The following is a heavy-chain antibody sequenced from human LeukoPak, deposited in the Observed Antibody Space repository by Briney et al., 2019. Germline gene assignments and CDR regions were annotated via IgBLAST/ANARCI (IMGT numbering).Heavy chain of an antibody. CDR3: AREWSRDGCLTH. V-gene: IGHV1-46*01. Sequence: ASVKVSCKASGYTFTSYYMHWVRQAPGQGLEWMGIINPSGGSTSYAQKFQGRVTMARDTPTSTVYMELSSLRSEDTAVYYCAREWSRDGCLTHWGQGTLVTVSS. J-gene: IGHJ4*02. CDR1: GYTFTSYY. CDR2: INPSGGST. D-gene: IGHD5-24*01.